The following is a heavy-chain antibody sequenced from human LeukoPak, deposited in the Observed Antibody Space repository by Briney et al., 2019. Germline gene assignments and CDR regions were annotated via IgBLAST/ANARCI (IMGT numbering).Heavy chain of an antibody. D-gene: IGHD2-2*01. CDR1: GGSISGSY. CDR3: ARYDSSSAGFDF. Sequence: SETLSLTCTVSGGSISGSYWSWIRQPPGKGLEWIGYIYYSGATYYSPSLKSRITISVDTSQSQFSLKMNSVTAADPAVYFCARYDSSSAGFDFWGQGTLVTVSS. J-gene: IGHJ4*02. CDR2: IYYSGAT. V-gene: IGHV4-59*01.